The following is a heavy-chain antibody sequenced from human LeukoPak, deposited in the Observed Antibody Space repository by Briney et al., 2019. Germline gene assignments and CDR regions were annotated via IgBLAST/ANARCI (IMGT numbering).Heavy chain of an antibody. V-gene: IGHV3-23*01. J-gene: IGHJ4*02. CDR3: AKFRGYSYGPIGY. D-gene: IGHD5-18*01. CDR1: GFTFSSYS. CDR2: ISGSGGST. Sequence: GGSLRLSCAASGFTFSSYSMNWVRQAPGKGLEWVSAISGSGGSTFYADSVKGRFTISRDNSKNTLYLQMNSLRAEDTAVYYCAKFRGYSYGPIGYWGQGTLVTVSP.